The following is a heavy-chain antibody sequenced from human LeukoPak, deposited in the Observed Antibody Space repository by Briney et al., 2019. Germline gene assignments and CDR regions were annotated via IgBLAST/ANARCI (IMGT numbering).Heavy chain of an antibody. Sequence: ASVKVSCKASGYTFTSYGISWVRQAPGQGLEWMGGIIPIFGTANYAQKFQGRVTITADKSTSTAYMELSSLRSEDTAVYYCARSLDYYYYYYMDVWGKGTTVTVSS. CDR1: GYTFTSYG. V-gene: IGHV1-69*06. J-gene: IGHJ6*03. CDR3: ARSLDYYYYYYMDV. CDR2: IIPIFGTA.